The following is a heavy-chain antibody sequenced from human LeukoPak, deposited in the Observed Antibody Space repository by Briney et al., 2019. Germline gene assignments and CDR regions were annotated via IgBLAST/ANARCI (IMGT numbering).Heavy chain of an antibody. V-gene: IGHV5-51*01. Sequence: GESLKISCKGSGYSFTNYWIGWVRQMPGKGLEWMGIIFPGDSETRYSPSFQGQVTISADKSISTAYLQWDSLKASDSAMFYCARGNYRNGYLIDYWGQGTLVTVSS. CDR2: IFPGDSET. D-gene: IGHD5-18*01. CDR1: GYSFTNYW. CDR3: ARGNYRNGYLIDY. J-gene: IGHJ4*02.